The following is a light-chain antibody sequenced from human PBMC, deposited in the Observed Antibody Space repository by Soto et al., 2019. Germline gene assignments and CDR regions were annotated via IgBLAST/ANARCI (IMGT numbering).Light chain of an antibody. CDR1: QSVSNN. CDR2: AAS. J-gene: IGKJ5*01. Sequence: EIMMTQSPATLSVSPGDRATLSCRASQSVSNNLAWYQQKPGQTPRLLIYAASTRATGIPARFSGSGSVTEFTLTIRSLQSEDFAVYYCQQYNSWPPITFGQGTRREIK. CDR3: QQYNSWPPIT. V-gene: IGKV3-15*01.